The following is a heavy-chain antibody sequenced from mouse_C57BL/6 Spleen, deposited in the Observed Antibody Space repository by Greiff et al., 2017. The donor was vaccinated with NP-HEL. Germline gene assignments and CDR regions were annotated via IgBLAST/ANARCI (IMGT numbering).Heavy chain of an antibody. J-gene: IGHJ1*03. V-gene: IGHV1-69*01. CDR2: IDPSDSYT. CDR3: ASGVTRYFDV. Sequence: QVQLQQPGAELVMPGASVKLSCKASGYTFTSYWMHWVKQRPGQGLEWIGEIDPSDSYTNYNQKFKGKSTLTVDKSSSTAYMQLSSLTSEDSAVYYCASGVTRYFDVWGTGTTVTVSS. D-gene: IGHD2-2*01. CDR1: GYTFTSYW.